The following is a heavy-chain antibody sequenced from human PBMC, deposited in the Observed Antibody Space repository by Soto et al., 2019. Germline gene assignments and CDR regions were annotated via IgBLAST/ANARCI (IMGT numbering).Heavy chain of an antibody. CDR1: GGSISSYY. J-gene: IGHJ4*02. V-gene: IGHV4-59*01. CDR2: IYYSGST. CDR3: ARDRRTGGIDY. D-gene: IGHD3-10*01. Sequence: SETLSLTCTVSGGSISSYYWSWIRQPPGKGLEWIGYIYYSGSTNYNPSLKSRVTISVDTSKNQFSLKLSSVTAADTAVYYCARDRRTGGIDYRGQRTLLTV.